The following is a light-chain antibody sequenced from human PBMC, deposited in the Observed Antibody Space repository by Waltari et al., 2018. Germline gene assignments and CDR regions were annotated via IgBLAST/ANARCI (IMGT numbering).Light chain of an antibody. Sequence: DIVMTQSPDSLAVSLGERAPINCKSNQSVLYPDNNKNYLTWYQQKPGQPPQLLIYWASTRESGVPDRFIGSGSGTDFTLTISSLQAEDVAVYYCHQHYTTPWTFGQGTQVEL. CDR1: QSVLYPDNNKNY. J-gene: IGKJ1*01. CDR2: WAS. CDR3: HQHYTTPWT. V-gene: IGKV4-1*01.